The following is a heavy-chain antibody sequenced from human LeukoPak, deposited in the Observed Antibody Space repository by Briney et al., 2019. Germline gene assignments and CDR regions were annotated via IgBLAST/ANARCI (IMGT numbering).Heavy chain of an antibody. CDR1: GFTFSSYE. CDR2: ISSSGSTI. J-gene: IGHJ4*02. V-gene: IGHV3-48*03. D-gene: IGHD3-22*01. CDR3: ARVASELVVVTRRS. Sequence: GGSLRLSCAASGFTFSSYEMNWVRQAPGKGLEWVSYISSSGSTIYYADSVKGRFTISRDNAKNSLYLQMNSLRAEDTAVYYCARVASELVVVTRRSWGQGTLVTVSS.